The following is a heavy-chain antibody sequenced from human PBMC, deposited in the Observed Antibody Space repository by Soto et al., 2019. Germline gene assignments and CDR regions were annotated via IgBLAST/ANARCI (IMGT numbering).Heavy chain of an antibody. J-gene: IGHJ4*02. D-gene: IGHD3-3*01. CDR1: GDSVSSNRAA. Sequence: QVQLQQSGPGLVKPSQTLSLTCAISGDSVSSNRAAWNWIRQSASRGIEWLGRTHYRSKWYNDYSASVKSRITINPDTSKNQFSLQLNSVTPEDTAVYYCARDPIGYDFWSGYYYFDYWGQGTLVTVSS. V-gene: IGHV6-1*01. CDR3: ARDPIGYDFWSGYYYFDY. CDR2: THYRSKWYN.